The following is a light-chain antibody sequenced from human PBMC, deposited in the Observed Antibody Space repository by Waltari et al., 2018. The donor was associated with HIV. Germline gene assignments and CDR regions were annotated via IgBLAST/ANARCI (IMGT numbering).Light chain of an antibody. Sequence: SYELTQPPSVSVSPGQTASISCSGDKLGNKYTCWYQQRPGQSPVLLIYRDSKRPSGIPERFSGSIPGNTATLTISGAQAMDEADYYCQAWDSTTAVFGTGTKVTVL. CDR1: KLGNKY. CDR2: RDS. J-gene: IGLJ1*01. V-gene: IGLV3-1*01. CDR3: QAWDSTTAV.